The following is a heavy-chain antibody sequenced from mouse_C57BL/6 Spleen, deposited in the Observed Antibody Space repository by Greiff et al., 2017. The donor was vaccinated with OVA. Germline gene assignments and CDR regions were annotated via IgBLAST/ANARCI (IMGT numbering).Heavy chain of an antibody. V-gene: IGHV5-4*01. D-gene: IGHD5-1*01. Sequence: EVKLVESGGGLVKPGGSLKLSCAASGFTFSSYAMSWVRQTPEKRLEWVATISDGGSYTYYPDNVKGRFTISRDNAKNNLYLQMSHLKSEDTAMYYCARDPPVPYYFDYWGQGTTLTVSS. CDR3: ARDPPVPYYFDY. CDR2: ISDGGSYT. J-gene: IGHJ2*01. CDR1: GFTFSSYA.